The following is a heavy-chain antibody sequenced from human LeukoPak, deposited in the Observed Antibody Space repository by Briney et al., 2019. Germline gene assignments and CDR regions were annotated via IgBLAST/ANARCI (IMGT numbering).Heavy chain of an antibody. V-gene: IGHV4-30-4*08. J-gene: IGHJ4*02. CDR1: GGSISSGDYY. CDR2: IYYSGST. CDR3: AREVVVVPAALYYFDY. Sequence: SETLSLTCTVSGGSISSGDYYWSWIRQPPGKGLEWLGYIYYSGSTYYNPSLKSRVTISVDTSKNQFSLKLSSVTAADTAVYYCAREVVVVPAALYYFDYWGQGTLVTVSS. D-gene: IGHD2-2*01.